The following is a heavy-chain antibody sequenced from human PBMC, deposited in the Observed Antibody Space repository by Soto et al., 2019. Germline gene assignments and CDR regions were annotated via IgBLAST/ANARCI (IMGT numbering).Heavy chain of an antibody. CDR2: ISPYNGNT. J-gene: IGHJ4*02. CDR3: ARDFRSSLRVLGYTRAEGY. D-gene: IGHD3-16*02. CDR1: GYSFTNYG. V-gene: IGHV1-18*01. Sequence: QVQLVQSGAEVKKPGASVKVSCKASGYSFTNYGITWVRQAPGQGLEWMGWISPYNGNTNDAQKFQGRVTMTTDTTTSTAYMELRSLRSDDPAVYYCARDFRSSLRVLGYTRAEGYWGQGTLVTVSS.